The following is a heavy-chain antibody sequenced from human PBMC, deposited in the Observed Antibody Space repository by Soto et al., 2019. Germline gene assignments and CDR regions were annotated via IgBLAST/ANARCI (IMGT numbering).Heavy chain of an antibody. CDR3: AREARGSYYVGGALDY. CDR2: IIPIFGTA. Sequence: SVKVSCKASGGTFSSYAISWVRQAPGQGLEWMGGIIPIFGTANYAQKFQGRVTITADESTSTAYMELSSLGSEDTAVYYCAREARGSYYVGGALDYWGQGTLVTVSS. J-gene: IGHJ4*02. D-gene: IGHD1-26*01. V-gene: IGHV1-69*13. CDR1: GGTFSSYA.